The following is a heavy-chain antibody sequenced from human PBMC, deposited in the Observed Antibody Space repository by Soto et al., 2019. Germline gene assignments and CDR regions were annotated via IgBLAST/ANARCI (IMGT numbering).Heavy chain of an antibody. J-gene: IGHJ4*02. CDR1: GGSISDSSYF. CDR3: ARRGVSSYHSNY. Sequence: PTETLSLTCTVSGGSISDSSYFWDWIRQPPGKGLEWIGNIYYSGSTYYNLSLKSRVTISVDTSKNQFSLKLSSVTAADTAVYYCARRGVSSYHSNYWGLGTLVTVSS. D-gene: IGHD2-2*01. V-gene: IGHV4-39*01. CDR2: IYYSGST.